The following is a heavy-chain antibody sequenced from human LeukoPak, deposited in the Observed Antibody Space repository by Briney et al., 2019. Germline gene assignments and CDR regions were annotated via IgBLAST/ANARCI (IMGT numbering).Heavy chain of an antibody. CDR3: ARAYYYGSGDYYSWAYFDF. D-gene: IGHD3-10*01. CDR2: IDQDGSEM. CDR1: GLTFSNYW. Sequence: GGSLRLSCVASGLTFSNYWMTWVRQAPGKGLKWVANIDQDGSEMYSVDSVKGRFSISRDNAKKALYLQMNSLRAEDTAVYYCARAYYYGSGDYYSWAYFDFWGLGTLVTVSS. J-gene: IGHJ4*02. V-gene: IGHV3-7*04.